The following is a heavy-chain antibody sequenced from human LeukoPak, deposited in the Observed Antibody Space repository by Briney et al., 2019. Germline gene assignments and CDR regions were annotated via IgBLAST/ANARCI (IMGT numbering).Heavy chain of an antibody. Sequence: GRSLRLSCAASGFTFDDYAKHWVRQAPGKGLEWVSGISWNSGSIGYADSVKGRFTISRDNAKNSLYLQMNSLRAEDTALYYCAKDSSEGSPGLYYYGMDVWGQGTTVTVSS. J-gene: IGHJ6*02. V-gene: IGHV3-9*01. D-gene: IGHD1-26*01. CDR2: ISWNSGSI. CDR1: GFTFDDYA. CDR3: AKDSSEGSPGLYYYGMDV.